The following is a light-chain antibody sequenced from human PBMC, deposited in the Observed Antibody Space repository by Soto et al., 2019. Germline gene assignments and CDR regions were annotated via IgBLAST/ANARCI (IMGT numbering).Light chain of an antibody. CDR1: QSVLYSSNNKNY. J-gene: IGKJ3*01. CDR2: WAS. Sequence: DIVMTQSPDSLAVSLGERATINCKSSQSVLYSSNNKNYLAWYQQKPGQPPKLLIYWASTRESGVPDRFSGSGSGTDFTLTISSLQAEDVAVYYCQQYYSGPITFGPGTKVDIK. CDR3: QQYYSGPIT. V-gene: IGKV4-1*01.